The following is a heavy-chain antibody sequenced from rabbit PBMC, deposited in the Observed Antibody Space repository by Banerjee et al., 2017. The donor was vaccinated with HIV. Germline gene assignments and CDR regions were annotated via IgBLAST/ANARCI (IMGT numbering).Heavy chain of an antibody. V-gene: IGHV1S45*01. CDR1: GFDFSSYG. CDR2: IYTSSGST. J-gene: IGHJ4*01. Sequence: QEQLVESGGGLVQPGGSLKLSCKASGFDFSSYGVSWVRQAPGKGLEWIGCIYTSSGSTYYASWAKGRFTISKTSSTTVTLQMTSLTAADTATYFCARGDGAYAGYDGLWGPGTLVTVS. D-gene: IGHD7-1*01. CDR3: ARGDGAYAGYDGL.